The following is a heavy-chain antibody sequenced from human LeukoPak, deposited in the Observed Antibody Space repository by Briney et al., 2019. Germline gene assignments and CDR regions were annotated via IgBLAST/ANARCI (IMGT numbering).Heavy chain of an antibody. D-gene: IGHD4-17*01. CDR1: GFTFDDYA. V-gene: IGHV3-9*01. CDR3: AKGGHGDYGWFDP. Sequence: PGGSLGLSCAASGFTFDDYAMHWVRQAPGKGLEWVSGISWNSGSIGYADSVKGRFTISRDNAKNSLYLQMNSLRAEDTALYYCAKGGHGDYGWFDPWGQGTLVTVSS. J-gene: IGHJ5*02. CDR2: ISWNSGSI.